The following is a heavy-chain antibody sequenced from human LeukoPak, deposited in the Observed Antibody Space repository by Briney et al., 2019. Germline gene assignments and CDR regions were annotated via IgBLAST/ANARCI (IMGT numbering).Heavy chain of an antibody. Sequence: GGSLRLSCAASGFTFSNAWMSWVRQAPGKGLEWVGRIKSKTDGGTTDYAAPVKGRFTISRDDSKNTLYLQMNSLKTEDTAVYYCTTAVFSSSWLLDYWGQGTLVTGSS. D-gene: IGHD6-13*01. V-gene: IGHV3-15*01. CDR2: IKSKTDGGTT. CDR3: TTAVFSSSWLLDY. CDR1: GFTFSNAW. J-gene: IGHJ4*02.